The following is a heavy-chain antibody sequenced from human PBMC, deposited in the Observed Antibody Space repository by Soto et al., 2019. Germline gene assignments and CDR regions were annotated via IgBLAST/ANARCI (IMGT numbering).Heavy chain of an antibody. J-gene: IGHJ6*02. V-gene: IGHV5-51*01. D-gene: IGHD3-10*01. CDR3: LSGSGSPNYYYPMDV. Sequence: GESLKISCKGSGYVFTNYWIGWVRQMPGKGLEWVGIIYPANSGTRYSPSFQGQVTISADKSITTAYLQWSGLKASDTAMYFCLSGSGSPNYYYPMDVWGQGTTVTVSS. CDR2: IYPANSGT. CDR1: GYVFTNYW.